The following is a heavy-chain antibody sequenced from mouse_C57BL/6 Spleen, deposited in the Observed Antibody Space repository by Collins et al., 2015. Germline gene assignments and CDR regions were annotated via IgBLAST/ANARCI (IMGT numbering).Heavy chain of an antibody. CDR2: IFPGSGST. D-gene: IGHD2-3*01. J-gene: IGHJ4*01. CDR1: GYTFTGYW. V-gene: IGHV1-9*01. CDR3: ARRWLLLAMDY. Sequence: QVQLQQSGAELMKPGASVKLSCKATGYTFTGYWIEWVKQRPGHGLEWIGEIFPGSGSTYYNEKFKGKATFTADTSSNTAYMQLSSLTTEDSAIFYCARRWLLLAMDYWGQGTSVTVSS.